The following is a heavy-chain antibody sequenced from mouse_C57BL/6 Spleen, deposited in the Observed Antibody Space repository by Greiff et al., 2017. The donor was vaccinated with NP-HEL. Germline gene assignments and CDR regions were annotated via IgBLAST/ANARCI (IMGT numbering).Heavy chain of an antibody. Sequence: EVMLVESGGDLVKPGGSLKLSCAASGFTFSSYGMSWVHQTPDKRLEWVATISSGGSYTYYPDSVKGRFTISRDNAKNTLYLQMSSLKSEDTAMYYCARHGSSGPWFAYWGQGTLVTVSA. CDR1: GFTFSSYG. CDR3: ARHGSSGPWFAY. CDR2: ISSGGSYT. J-gene: IGHJ3*01. V-gene: IGHV5-6*01. D-gene: IGHD3-2*02.